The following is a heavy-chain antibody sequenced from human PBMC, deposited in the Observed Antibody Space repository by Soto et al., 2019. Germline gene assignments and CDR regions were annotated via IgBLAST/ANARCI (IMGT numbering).Heavy chain of an antibody. CDR2: IYYSGST. CDR3: ARGRITMVRGVIDWYYYGMDV. Sequence: SETLSLTCTVSGGSISSGDYYWSWIRQPPGKGLEWIGYIYYSGSTYYNPSLKSRVTISVDTSKNQFSLKLSSVTAADTAVYYCARGRITMVRGVIDWYYYGMDVWGQGTTVTVSS. CDR1: GGSISSGDYY. D-gene: IGHD3-10*01. V-gene: IGHV4-30-4*01. J-gene: IGHJ6*02.